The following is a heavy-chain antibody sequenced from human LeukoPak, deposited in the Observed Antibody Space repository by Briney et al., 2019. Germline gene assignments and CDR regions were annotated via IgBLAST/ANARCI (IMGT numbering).Heavy chain of an antibody. CDR3: ATTGYFRGVTPSIDY. Sequence: GGSLRLSCAASGFTFSSYAMSWVRQAPGKGLEWVSAISGSGVSTYYADSVKGRFTISRDNSKNTLYLQMNSLRAEDTAVYYCATTGYFRGVTPSIDYWGQGTLVTVSS. V-gene: IGHV3-23*01. CDR1: GFTFSSYA. D-gene: IGHD3-10*01. J-gene: IGHJ4*02. CDR2: ISGSGVST.